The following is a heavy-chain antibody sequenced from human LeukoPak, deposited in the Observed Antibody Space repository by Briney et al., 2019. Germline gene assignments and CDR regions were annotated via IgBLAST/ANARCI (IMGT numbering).Heavy chain of an antibody. J-gene: IGHJ5*02. CDR2: INHSGST. Sequence: PSETLSLTCAVYGGSFSGYYWSWIRQPPGKGLEWIGEINHSGSTNYNPSLKSRVTISVDTSKNQFSLKLSSVTAADTAVYYCARHGPDDSSGYYIWFDPWGQGTLVTVSS. CDR1: GGSFSGYY. CDR3: ARHGPDDSSGYYIWFDP. V-gene: IGHV4-34*01. D-gene: IGHD3-22*01.